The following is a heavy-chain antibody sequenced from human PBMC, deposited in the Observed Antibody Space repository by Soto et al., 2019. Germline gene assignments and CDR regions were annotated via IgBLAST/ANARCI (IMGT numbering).Heavy chain of an antibody. Sequence: PSETLSLTCAVYGGSFSGYYWSWIRQPPGKGLEWIGEINHSGSTNYNPSLKSRVTISVDTSKNQFSLKLSSVTAADTAVYYCARAVPTRPDIVLMVYAGWFDPWGQGTLVTVSS. V-gene: IGHV4-34*01. CDR2: INHSGST. D-gene: IGHD2-8*01. CDR1: GGSFSGYY. J-gene: IGHJ5*02. CDR3: ARAVPTRPDIVLMVYAGWFDP.